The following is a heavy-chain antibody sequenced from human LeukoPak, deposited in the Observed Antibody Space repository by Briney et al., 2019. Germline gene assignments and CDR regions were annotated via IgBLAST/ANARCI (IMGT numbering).Heavy chain of an antibody. Sequence: GGSLRLSCAASGLTLSSYAMHWVRQAPGKGLEWVAVISYDGSNKYYADSVKGRFTISRDNSKNTLYLQMNSLRAEDTAVYYCAKEASGYGYYFDYWGQGTLVTVSS. J-gene: IGHJ4*02. V-gene: IGHV3-30-3*01. CDR1: GLTLSSYA. CDR2: ISYDGSNK. D-gene: IGHD3-10*01. CDR3: AKEASGYGYYFDY.